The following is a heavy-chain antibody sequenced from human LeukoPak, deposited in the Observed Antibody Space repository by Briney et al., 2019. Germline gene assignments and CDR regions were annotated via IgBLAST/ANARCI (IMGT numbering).Heavy chain of an antibody. Sequence: PGGSLRLSCTASGFTFSRYWMTWVRQAPGKGLEWVANIKEDGSEKYYVDSVKGRFTISRDNAKSSLYLQMNSLSAEDTALYYCARDYSYGVLWGQGTLVTVSS. V-gene: IGHV3-7*04. CDR3: ARDYSYGVL. J-gene: IGHJ4*02. CDR2: IKEDGSEK. CDR1: GFTFSRYW. D-gene: IGHD5-18*01.